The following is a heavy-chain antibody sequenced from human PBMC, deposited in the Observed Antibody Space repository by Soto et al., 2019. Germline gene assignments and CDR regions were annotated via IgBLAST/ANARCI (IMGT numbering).Heavy chain of an antibody. J-gene: IGHJ4*02. CDR3: AKDCIAARSPQTFCY. CDR1: GYTFTDYW. D-gene: IGHD6-6*01. V-gene: IGHV5-51*01. CDR2: IYPGDSDT. Sequence: GESLKISCKGSGYTFTDYWIGWVRQLPGKGLEWMGIIYPGDSDTRYSPSFQGHVTITVDKSTSTAYLQMNSLRAEDTAVYYCAKDCIAARSPQTFCYWGQGTLVTVSS.